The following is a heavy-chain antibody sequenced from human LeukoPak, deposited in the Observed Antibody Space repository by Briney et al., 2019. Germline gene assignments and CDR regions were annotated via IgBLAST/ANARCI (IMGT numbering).Heavy chain of an antibody. J-gene: IGHJ4*02. CDR2: IYYSGST. CDR3: ARRYYYDSSGYYYEYYFDY. Sequence: SETLSLTCTVSGGSICSSSYYWGWIRQPPGKGLEWIGSIYYSGSTYYNPSLKSRVTISVDTSKNQFSLKLSSVTAADTAVYYCARRYYYDSSGYYYEYYFDYWGQGTLVTVSS. D-gene: IGHD3-22*01. CDR1: GGSICSSSYY. V-gene: IGHV4-39*01.